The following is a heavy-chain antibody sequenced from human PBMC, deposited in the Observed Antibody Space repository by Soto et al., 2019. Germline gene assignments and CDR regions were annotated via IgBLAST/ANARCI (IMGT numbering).Heavy chain of an antibody. CDR1: GGSISSYY. V-gene: IGHV4-59*01. CDR3: ARDGPDSGYEFDY. CDR2: IYYSGST. Sequence: QVQLQESGPGLVKPSETLSLTCTVSGGSISSYYWNWIRQPPGKGLEWIGYIYYSGSTKYNPSLKSRVAISVDTSKNQFSLKLSSVTAADTAVYYCARDGPDSGYEFDYWAREPWSPSPQ. J-gene: IGHJ4*02. D-gene: IGHD5-12*01.